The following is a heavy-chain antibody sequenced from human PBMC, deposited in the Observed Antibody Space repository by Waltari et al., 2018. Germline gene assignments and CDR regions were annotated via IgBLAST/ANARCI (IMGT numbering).Heavy chain of an antibody. J-gene: IGHJ6*02. CDR1: GDSVSSNSAA. CDR2: TYDSSKWYN. V-gene: IGHV6-1*01. D-gene: IGHD6-19*01. Sequence: QVQLQQSGPGLVKPSQTLSLTCAISGDSVSSNSAAWNWIRQSPSRGLEWLGRTYDSSKWYNDYAVSVKSRITINPDTSKNQFSLQLNSVTPEDTAVYYCARYCIAVGIYYYYGMDVWGQGTTVTVSS. CDR3: ARYCIAVGIYYYYGMDV.